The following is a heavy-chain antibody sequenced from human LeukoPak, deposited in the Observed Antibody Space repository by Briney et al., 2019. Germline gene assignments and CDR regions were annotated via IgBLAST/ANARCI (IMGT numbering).Heavy chain of an antibody. CDR3: ASNLGARNAFDI. V-gene: IGHV3-21*04. CDR1: GFTFSTYT. J-gene: IGHJ3*02. D-gene: IGHD1-1*01. CDR2: FSTSGDYI. Sequence: GGSLRLSCATSGFTFSTYTMNWVRQAPGKGLEWVSSFSTSGDYIYYADSVKGRFTISRDNSKNTLYLQVNSLRAEDTAVYYCASNLGARNAFDIWGQGTMVTVSS.